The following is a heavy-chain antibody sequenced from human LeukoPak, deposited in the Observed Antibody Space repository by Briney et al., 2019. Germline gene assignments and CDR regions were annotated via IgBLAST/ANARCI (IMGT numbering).Heavy chain of an antibody. V-gene: IGHV3-30*18. CDR3: AKGQQWLARAAYFDY. CDR1: GFTFSSYG. J-gene: IGHJ4*02. D-gene: IGHD6-19*01. CDR2: ISYDGSNK. Sequence: GRSLRLSCAASGFTFSSYGMHWARQAPGKGLEWVAVISYDGSNKYYADSVKGRFTISRDNSKNTLYLQMNSLRAEDTAVYYCAKGQQWLARAAYFDYWGQGTLVTVSS.